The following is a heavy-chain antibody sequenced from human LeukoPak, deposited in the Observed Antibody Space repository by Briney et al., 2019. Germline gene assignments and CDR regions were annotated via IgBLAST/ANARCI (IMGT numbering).Heavy chain of an antibody. Sequence: GGSLRLSCAASGFTVTTNYMSWVRQAPGKGLEWVSVLYSGGRTDYADSVKGRFTISRDNSKNTLYLQMNSLRAEDTAVYYCAKEPLADGDYVQYYNWFDPWGQGTLVTVSS. CDR3: AKEPLADGDYVQYYNWFDP. D-gene: IGHD4-17*01. CDR1: GFTVTTNY. J-gene: IGHJ5*02. V-gene: IGHV3-66*01. CDR2: LYSGGRT.